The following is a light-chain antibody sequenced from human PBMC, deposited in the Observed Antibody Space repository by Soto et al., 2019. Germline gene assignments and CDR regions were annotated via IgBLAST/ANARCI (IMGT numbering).Light chain of an antibody. CDR1: QSVRTY. Sequence: DIQMTQSPSTLSASVGDRVTITCRASQSVRTYLAWYQQKPGKAPKLLIYKASSLQSGVPSRFSGSGSGTEFTLTISSLQPDDFATYYCQRYDGGSRTFGQGTKLEIK. CDR2: KAS. J-gene: IGKJ2*01. V-gene: IGKV1-5*03. CDR3: QRYDGGSRT.